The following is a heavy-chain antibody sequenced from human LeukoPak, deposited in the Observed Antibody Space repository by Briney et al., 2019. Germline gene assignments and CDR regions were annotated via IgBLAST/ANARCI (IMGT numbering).Heavy chain of an antibody. D-gene: IGHD2-21*01. CDR3: AKADSSGNYGTDV. J-gene: IGHJ6*02. Sequence: GGSLRLSCASSGFIFDDYAMHWVRQAPGRGLEWVSLISGDGGSTYYVDSVKARFTISRDNSKNYLYLQMNSLRTEDTALYHYAKADSSGNYGTDVWGQGTTVTVSS. V-gene: IGHV3-43*02. CDR2: ISGDGGST. CDR1: GFIFDDYA.